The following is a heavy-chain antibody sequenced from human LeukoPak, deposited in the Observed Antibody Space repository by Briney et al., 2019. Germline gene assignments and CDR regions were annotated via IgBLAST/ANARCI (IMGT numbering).Heavy chain of an antibody. CDR1: GFTFSDYA. V-gene: IGHV3-23*01. Sequence: GGSLRLSCATSGFTFSDYAMSWVRQAPGKGLEWVSVISGTGSATYYANSVKGRFTISRDNSKNTLYLQMNSLRAEDTAVYYCAKPLRSSPYYYDSSGYYPDAFDIWGQGTMVTVSS. D-gene: IGHD3-22*01. J-gene: IGHJ3*02. CDR2: ISGTGSAT. CDR3: AKPLRSSPYYYDSSGYYPDAFDI.